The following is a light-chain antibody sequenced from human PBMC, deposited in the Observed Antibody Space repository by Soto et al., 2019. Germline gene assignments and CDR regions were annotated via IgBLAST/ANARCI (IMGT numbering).Light chain of an antibody. V-gene: IGLV2-14*01. J-gene: IGLJ1*01. CDR2: EVG. CDR1: SSDVGGYNY. Sequence: QSVLTQPASVSGSPGQSITISCTGTSSDVGGYNYVSWYQHHPGKAPKLLIFEVGNRPSGVSHRFSGSKSGNTASLTISGLQAEDEADYYCTSYTATSTYVFGTGTQLTVL. CDR3: TSYTATSTYV.